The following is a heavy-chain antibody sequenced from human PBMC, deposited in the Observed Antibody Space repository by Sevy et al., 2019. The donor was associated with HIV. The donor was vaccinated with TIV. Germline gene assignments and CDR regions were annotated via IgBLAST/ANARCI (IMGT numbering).Heavy chain of an antibody. J-gene: IGHJ4*01. V-gene: IGHV1-69*13. D-gene: IGHD3-10*01. CDR2: IIAVFGTT. CDR1: GGIFRSNA. CDR3: ARDKYYYVSGSFDY. Sequence: ASVKVSCKASGGIFRSNAISWVRQAPGQGLEWMGGIIAVFGTTNYAQKFQGRVTVSADESRSTAYMELSSLRSEDTAVYYCARDKYYYVSGSFDYCIQGTQVTVSS.